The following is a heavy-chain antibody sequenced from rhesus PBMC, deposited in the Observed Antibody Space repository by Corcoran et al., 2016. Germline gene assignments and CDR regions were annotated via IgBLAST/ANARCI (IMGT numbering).Heavy chain of an antibody. CDR1: GYTFTSYY. J-gene: IGHJ4*01. CDR3: ARDAGVIIRTLFDY. Sequence: QVQLVQSGAEVKKPGTSVKLSCKASGYTFTSYYINWVSQAPGHVLEWMGWIKPSNGNTGYAQKFQGRVTMTRDTSTSTAYMELNSLRSEYTAVYYCARDAGVIIRTLFDYWGQGVLVTVSS. D-gene: IGHD3-34*01. V-gene: IGHV1-200*01. CDR2: IKPSNGNT.